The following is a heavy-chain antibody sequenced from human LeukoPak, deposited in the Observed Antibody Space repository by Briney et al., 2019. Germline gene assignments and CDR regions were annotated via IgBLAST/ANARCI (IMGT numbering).Heavy chain of an antibody. CDR1: GGTFTSYA. Sequence: SVKVSCKASGGTFTSYAISWVRQAPGQGLEWMGGIIPNFGTANYAQKFQGRVTITADESTSTAYMELSSLRSEDTAVYYCARVPTVTIYYYYYYMDVWGKGTTVTVSS. J-gene: IGHJ6*03. D-gene: IGHD4-11*01. CDR3: ARVPTVTIYYYYYYMDV. V-gene: IGHV1-69*13. CDR2: IIPNFGTA.